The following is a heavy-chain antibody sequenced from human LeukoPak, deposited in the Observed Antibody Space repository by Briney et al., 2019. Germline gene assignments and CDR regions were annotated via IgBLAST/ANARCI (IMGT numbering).Heavy chain of an antibody. CDR2: IKQDGSEK. CDR1: GFTFSSYW. V-gene: IGHV3-7*01. Sequence: GGSLRLSCAASGFTFSSYWMSWVRQAPGKGLEWVANIKQDGSEKYYVDSVKGRFTISRDNAKNSLYLQMDSLRVEDTAMYYCGRDSNGIDYLGQGTLVTVSS. J-gene: IGHJ4*02. CDR3: GRDSNGIDY. D-gene: IGHD2-8*01.